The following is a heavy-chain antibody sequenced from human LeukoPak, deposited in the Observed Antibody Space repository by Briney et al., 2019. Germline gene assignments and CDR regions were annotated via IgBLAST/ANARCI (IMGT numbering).Heavy chain of an antibody. CDR3: ARDSWGSDAFDI. CDR1: GFTVSSNY. V-gene: IGHV3-66*01. D-gene: IGHD7-27*01. Sequence: GGSLRLSCAASGFTVSSNYMSWVRQAPGKGLEWVSVIYSGGSTYYADSVKGRFTISRDTSKNTLYLQMNSLRAEDTAVYYCARDSWGSDAFDIWGQGTMVTVSS. CDR2: IYSGGST. J-gene: IGHJ3*02.